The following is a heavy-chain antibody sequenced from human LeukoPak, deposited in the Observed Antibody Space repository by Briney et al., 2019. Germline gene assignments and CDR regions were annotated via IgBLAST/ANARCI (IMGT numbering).Heavy chain of an antibody. V-gene: IGHV4-31*03. D-gene: IGHD1-7*01. CDR3: AREVNWNSATLFFDC. CDR1: GGSISSGDFY. J-gene: IGHJ4*02. CDR2: THYSGST. Sequence: SETLSLTCTVSGGSISSGDFYWTWIRQNPGKGLEWIGYTHYSGSTYYNPSLKSRVTISVDTSKNQFSLKLSSVAAADTAVYYCAREVNWNSATLFFDCWGQGTLVTVSS.